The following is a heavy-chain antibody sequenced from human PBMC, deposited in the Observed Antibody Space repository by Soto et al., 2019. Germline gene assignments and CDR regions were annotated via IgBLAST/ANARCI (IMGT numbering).Heavy chain of an antibody. V-gene: IGHV1-3*05. CDR3: ARGITLPTPLDY. CDR2: INAGNGNT. J-gene: IGHJ4*02. CDR1: GYTFTSYA. Sequence: QVQLVQSGAEEKKPGASVKVSCKASGYTFTSYAMHWVRQAPGQRLEWMGWINAGNGNTKYSQKFQGRVTITRDTSASTDYMELSSLSSEDTAVYYCARGITLPTPLDYWGQGTLVTVSS. D-gene: IGHD1-20*01.